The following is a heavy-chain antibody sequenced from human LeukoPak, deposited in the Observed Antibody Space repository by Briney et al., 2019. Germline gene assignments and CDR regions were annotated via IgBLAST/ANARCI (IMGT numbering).Heavy chain of an antibody. CDR2: ISGSGGST. CDR3: AKSPAGSSWPSIDY. Sequence: GGSLRLSCEASGFTFGNYAMSWVRQAPGKGLECVSPISGSGGSTYYRDSVKGRYTVSRDNSKNTLYLQMNSLRAEATAVYYCAKSPAGSSWPSIDYWGQGTLVTVSS. V-gene: IGHV3-23*01. CDR1: GFTFGNYA. D-gene: IGHD6-13*01. J-gene: IGHJ4*02.